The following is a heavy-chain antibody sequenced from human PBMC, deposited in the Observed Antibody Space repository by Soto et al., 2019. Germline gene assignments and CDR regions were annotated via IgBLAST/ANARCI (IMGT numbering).Heavy chain of an antibody. CDR1: VCTFISYA. V-gene: IGHV1-69*01. CDR2: NIPIFGTA. D-gene: IGHD3-22*01. CDR3: AMDYYDSSGPGGVDY. J-gene: IGHJ4*02. Sequence: QVQLVQSGAEVKKPGSSVKVSCKASVCTFISYAISWVRQAPGQGLEWMGGNIPIFGTANYAQKFQGRVTITADEYRSTAYMERNSLRSEDTSVYYCAMDYYDSSGPGGVDYWGQGTLVTVFS.